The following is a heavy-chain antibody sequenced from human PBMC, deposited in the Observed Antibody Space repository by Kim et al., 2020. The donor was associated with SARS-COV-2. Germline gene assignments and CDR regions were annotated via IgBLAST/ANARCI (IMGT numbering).Heavy chain of an antibody. CDR3: AKDINYGPLDV. D-gene: IGHD4-17*01. J-gene: IGHJ6*02. CDR2: ISWNSGSI. V-gene: IGHV3-9*01. Sequence: GGSLRLSCAASGFTFDDYAMHWVRQAPGKGLEWVSGISWNSGSIGYADSVKGRFTISRDNAKNSLYLKMNCLRAEDTALYYCAKDINYGPLDVWGQGTTVTVSS. CDR1: GFTFDDYA.